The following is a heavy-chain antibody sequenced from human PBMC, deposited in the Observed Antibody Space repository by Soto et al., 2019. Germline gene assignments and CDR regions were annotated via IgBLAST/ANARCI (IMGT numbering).Heavy chain of an antibody. Sequence: QVQLVQSGAEVKKPGSSVKVSCKASGGTFSSYAIDWVRQAPGQGLEWMGGIVPIFGTANYAQKSQGRVTITADESTSTAYMELSSLRSEDTAVYYCARGYYYDSSGYYGSYYFDYWGQGTLVTVSS. D-gene: IGHD3-22*01. CDR2: IVPIFGTA. CDR1: GGTFSSYA. V-gene: IGHV1-69*01. J-gene: IGHJ4*02. CDR3: ARGYYYDSSGYYGSYYFDY.